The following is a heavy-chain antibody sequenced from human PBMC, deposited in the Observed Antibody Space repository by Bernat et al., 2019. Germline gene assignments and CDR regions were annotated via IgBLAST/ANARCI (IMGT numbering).Heavy chain of an antibody. CDR1: GFTFSSYA. Sequence: QVQLVESGGGVVQPGRSLRLSCAASGFTFSSYAMHWVRQAPGKGLDGVAVISYDGSNKYYADSVKGRFTISRDNSKNTLYLQMNSLRAEDTAVYYCARDGYDSSGYYPDPIDYWGQGTLVTVSS. D-gene: IGHD3-22*01. V-gene: IGHV3-30-3*01. CDR3: ARDGYDSSGYYPDPIDY. CDR2: ISYDGSNK. J-gene: IGHJ4*02.